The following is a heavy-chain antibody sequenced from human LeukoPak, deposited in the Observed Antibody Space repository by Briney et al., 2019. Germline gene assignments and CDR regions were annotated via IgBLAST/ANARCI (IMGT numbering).Heavy chain of an antibody. CDR2: INPSGGST. J-gene: IGHJ4*01. CDR1: GYTFNIYY. D-gene: IGHD6-13*01. V-gene: IGHV1-46*02. CDR3: ARDGSPARFDY. Sequence: ASVKVSCKTSGYTFNIYYMHWVRQAPGLGLEWMGIINPSGGSTTYAQKFQGRVTMTRDTSTTTVYMELNNLKSEDTAVYYCARDGSPARFDYWGHGTLVTVSS.